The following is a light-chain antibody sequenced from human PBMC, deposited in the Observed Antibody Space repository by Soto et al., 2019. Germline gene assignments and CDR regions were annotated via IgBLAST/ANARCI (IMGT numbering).Light chain of an antibody. Sequence: EIVMTQSPLSLTVTPGEPASISCKSSQSLQHNNGNTLLDWYMQKPGQSPQLLIYLASRRAPGAPDRVSGSGSGTDFTLRISTVEADDAAIYCCMQALQTPRTFCQGTKLEI. V-gene: IGKV2-28*01. CDR3: MQALQTPRT. CDR1: QSLQHNNGNTL. J-gene: IGKJ1*01. CDR2: LAS.